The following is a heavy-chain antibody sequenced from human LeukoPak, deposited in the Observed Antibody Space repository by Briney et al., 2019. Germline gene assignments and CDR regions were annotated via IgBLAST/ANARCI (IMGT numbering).Heavy chain of an antibody. D-gene: IGHD3-10*01. Sequence: PGESLKISCQVSGFIFTNYWIGWVRQMPGKGLESMGLIYPADSDTTYSPSFQGQITISADRSISTVYLQWSSLKASDTALYYCARQSRDGSKNRGYYFDYWGQGTLVTVSS. V-gene: IGHV5-51*01. CDR2: IYPADSDT. J-gene: IGHJ4*02. CDR1: GFIFTNYW. CDR3: ARQSRDGSKNRGYYFDY.